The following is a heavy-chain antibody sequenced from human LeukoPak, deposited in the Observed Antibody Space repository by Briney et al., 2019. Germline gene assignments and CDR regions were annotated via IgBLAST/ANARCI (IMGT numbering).Heavy chain of an antibody. J-gene: IGHJ4*02. Sequence: GGSLILSCAAPGFTFSSYAMHWVRQAPGKGLEWVAVISYDGSNKYYADSVKGRFTISRDNSKNTLYLQMNSLRAEDTAVYYCARDYCTNGVCYGFDYWGQGTLVTVSS. D-gene: IGHD2-8*01. CDR3: ARDYCTNGVCYGFDY. CDR1: GFTFSSYA. CDR2: ISYDGSNK. V-gene: IGHV3-30*01.